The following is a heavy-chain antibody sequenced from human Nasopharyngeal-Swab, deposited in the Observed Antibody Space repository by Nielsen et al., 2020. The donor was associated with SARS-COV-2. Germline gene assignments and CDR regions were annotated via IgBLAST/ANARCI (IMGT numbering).Heavy chain of an antibody. J-gene: IGHJ6*02. Sequence: SVKVSCKASGFSITYRFLHWMRQAPGQALEWMGWITPFNGNAKYAQKFRGRVSITRDGSRTTASLELSSLRPDDTAMYFCASGQCINGVCNPTDGLDVWGQGTSVTVPS. CDR2: ITPFNGNA. D-gene: IGHD2-8*01. V-gene: IGHV1-45*02. CDR3: ASGQCINGVCNPTDGLDV. CDR1: GFSITYRF.